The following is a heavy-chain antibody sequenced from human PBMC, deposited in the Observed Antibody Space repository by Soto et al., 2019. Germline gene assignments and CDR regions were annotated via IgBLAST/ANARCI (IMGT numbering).Heavy chain of an antibody. Sequence: QLQLQESGPGLVKPSETLSLTCTVSGGSISSSSYWGSIRQPPGKGLEWIGSIYSIGSTYYNPSLKSRVTISVDTSKNQFSLKLSSVTAADTAVYYCRRSSRYSTDVWGQGTTVTVSS. D-gene: IGHD6-13*01. CDR3: RRSSRYSTDV. V-gene: IGHV4-39*01. CDR1: GGSISSSSY. CDR2: IYSIGST. J-gene: IGHJ6*02.